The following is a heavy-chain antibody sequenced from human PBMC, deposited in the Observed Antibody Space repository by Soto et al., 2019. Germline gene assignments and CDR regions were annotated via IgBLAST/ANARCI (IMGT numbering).Heavy chain of an antibody. CDR3: AINSH. CDR2: IEQDGSEK. V-gene: IGHV3-7*03. J-gene: IGHJ4*02. CDR1: GITFSWYW. D-gene: IGHD1-26*01. Sequence: EVQLVESGGTLVQPGGSLRLSCAASGITFSWYWMSWVRQAPGKGLEWVANIEQDGSEKNYVDSVKGRFTISRDNARNSVYLQMSSLRAEDTAVYYCAINSHWGQGTLVTVSS.